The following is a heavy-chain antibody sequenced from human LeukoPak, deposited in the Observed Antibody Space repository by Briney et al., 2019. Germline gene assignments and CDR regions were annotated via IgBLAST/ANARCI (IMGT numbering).Heavy chain of an antibody. CDR2: IDRSGTT. Sequence: PSETLSLTCAVLGGSFSDKYWSWIRQAPGKGLEWIGEIDRSGTTNYNPSLESRVTVSMDTSKNQFSLDLRSVTAADTAVYYCARGSRTKPFDYWGQGTLVTVSS. J-gene: IGHJ4*02. V-gene: IGHV4-34*01. CDR3: ARGSRTKPFDY. CDR1: GGSFSDKY. D-gene: IGHD1-14*01.